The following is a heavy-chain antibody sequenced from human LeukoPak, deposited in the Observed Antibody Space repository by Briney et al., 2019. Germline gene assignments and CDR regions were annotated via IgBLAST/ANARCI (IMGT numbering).Heavy chain of an antibody. D-gene: IGHD3-3*01. Sequence: SDTLSLTCAVYGGSFSGYYWSWIRQPPGKGLERIGEINHSGSTNYNPSLKSRVTISVDTSKNQFSLKLSSVTAADTAVYYCARSPSPYYDFWSGYSSYWYFDLWGRGTLVTVSS. CDR3: ARSPSPYYDFWSGYSSYWYFDL. CDR2: INHSGST. V-gene: IGHV4-34*01. CDR1: GGSFSGYY. J-gene: IGHJ2*01.